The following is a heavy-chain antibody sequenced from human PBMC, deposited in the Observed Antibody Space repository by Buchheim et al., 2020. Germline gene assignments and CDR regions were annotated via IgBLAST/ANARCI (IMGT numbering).Heavy chain of an antibody. CDR1: GFTFSDYW. J-gene: IGHJ4*02. CDR2: IKQDGSEK. CDR3: ARGYCSGDRCFPAPEN. D-gene: IGHD2-15*01. Sequence: EVQLVESGGDLVRPGGSVRLSCAVSGFTFSDYWMRWVRQAPGKGLEWVANIKQDGSEKYYVDSVKGRFTISRDNAKNSLYLQMNSLRVEDTAVYYCARGYCSGDRCFPAPENWGQGTL. V-gene: IGHV3-7*01.